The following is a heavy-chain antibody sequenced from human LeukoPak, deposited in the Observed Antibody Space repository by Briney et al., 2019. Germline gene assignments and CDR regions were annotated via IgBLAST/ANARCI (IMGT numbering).Heavy chain of an antibody. D-gene: IGHD2/OR15-2a*01. CDR2: IYHTGNS. V-gene: IGHV4-59*08. CDR3: ARHPFSSPFDY. CDR1: GGSVSSDY. Sequence: KPSETLSLTCTVSGGSVSSDYWSWIRQPPGKGLEWIGYIYHTGNSDYNPSLKSRATISLDTSNNQFSLKLTSVTAADTAVYFCARHPFSSPFDYWGQGTLVTVSS. J-gene: IGHJ4*02.